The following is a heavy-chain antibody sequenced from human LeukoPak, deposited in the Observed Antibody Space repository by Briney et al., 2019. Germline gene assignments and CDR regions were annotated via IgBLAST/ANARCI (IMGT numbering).Heavy chain of an antibody. CDR3: ATSNDAKIAPFDH. CDR2: INTKGET. J-gene: IGHJ4*02. D-gene: IGHD2-21*01. Sequence: SETLSLTCTVSGVSMSAYQWSWVRQSPEKGLERIGCINTKGETSYNPSLKSRVTTSVDTSKSQFSLRLTSVTAADTAVYYCATSNDAKIAPFDHWGQGAPVTVSS. CDR1: GVSMSAYQ. V-gene: IGHV4-4*09.